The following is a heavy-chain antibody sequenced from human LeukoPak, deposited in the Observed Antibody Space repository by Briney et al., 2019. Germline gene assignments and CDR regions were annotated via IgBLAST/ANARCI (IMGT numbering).Heavy chain of an antibody. V-gene: IGHV4-39*01. D-gene: IGHD3-16*02. CDR1: GGSVSSNTYY. CDR3: ARLARYTNEQGH. Sequence: PSETLSLTCTVSGGSVSSNTYYWGWIRQPPGKGLEWIGNIFYSGSTYYNPSLTSRLTISVDTSKNQFSLRLSSVTAADTAVYYCARLARYTNEQGHWGQGTLVTVSS. CDR2: IFYSGST. J-gene: IGHJ4*02.